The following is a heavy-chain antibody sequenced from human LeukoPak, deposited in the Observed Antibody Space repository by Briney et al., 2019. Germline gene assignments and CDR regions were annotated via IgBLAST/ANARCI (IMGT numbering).Heavy chain of an antibody. Sequence: SETLSLTCTVSGGSISSGVYYWSWIRQHPGKGLEWIGYIYYSGSTYYNPSLKSRVTISVDTSKNQFSLKLSSVTAADTAVYYCARGLIAAAGAYFDYWGQGTLVTVSS. V-gene: IGHV4-31*03. D-gene: IGHD6-13*01. J-gene: IGHJ4*02. CDR2: IYYSGST. CDR1: GGSISSGVYY. CDR3: ARGLIAAAGAYFDY.